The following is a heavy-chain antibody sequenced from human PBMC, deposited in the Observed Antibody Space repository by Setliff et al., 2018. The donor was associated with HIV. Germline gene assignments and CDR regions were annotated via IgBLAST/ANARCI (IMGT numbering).Heavy chain of an antibody. V-gene: IGHV1-2*02. J-gene: IGHJ5*02. CDR1: GYTFTGYS. Sequence: ASVKVSCKASGYTFTGYSLHWVRQAPGQGLEWMGWINPDSDGTDDAQKFQGRVTLTSDTSIITAYMELSSLKSDDTAVYYCARDGINWFDPWGQGTLVTVSS. CDR3: ARDGINWFDP. CDR2: INPDSDGT.